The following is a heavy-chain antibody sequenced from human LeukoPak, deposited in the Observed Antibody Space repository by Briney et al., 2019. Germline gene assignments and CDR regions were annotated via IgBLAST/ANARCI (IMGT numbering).Heavy chain of an antibody. V-gene: IGHV4-30-4*01. Sequence: SETLSLTCTVSGGSISSANYQWSWIRQPPGQGLEWIGYINYSGSTYYDPSLKSRVTISVDTSNDHFSLNLNSVTAADTAVYYCARYGSGSTWFDPWGQGTLVTVSS. CDR3: ARYGSGSTWFDP. J-gene: IGHJ5*02. D-gene: IGHD3-10*01. CDR2: INYSGST. CDR1: GGSISSANYQ.